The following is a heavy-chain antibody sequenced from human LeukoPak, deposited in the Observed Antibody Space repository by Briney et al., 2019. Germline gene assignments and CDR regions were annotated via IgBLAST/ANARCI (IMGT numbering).Heavy chain of an antibody. D-gene: IGHD2-2*01. J-gene: IGHJ5*02. CDR2: INAGNGNT. V-gene: IGHV1-3*01. CDR3: ARVGGSTSYNWFDP. CDR1: GYTFTSYA. Sequence: ASVKVSCKASGYTFTSYAMHWVRQAPGQRLEWMGWINAGNGNTKYSQKFQGRVTITRDTSASTAYMELSSLGSEDTAVYYCARVGGSTSYNWFDPWGQGTLVTVSS.